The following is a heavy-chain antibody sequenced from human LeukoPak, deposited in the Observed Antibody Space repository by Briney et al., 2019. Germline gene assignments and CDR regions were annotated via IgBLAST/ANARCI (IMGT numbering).Heavy chain of an antibody. CDR3: TSDRKWCTYN. CDR2: IKSNRDGGTT. V-gene: IGHV3-15*07. CDR1: VYIFSIGY. Sequence: GGSLRLFCGLSVYIFSIGYLNWLRQAPGKGLEGVGRIKSNRDGGTTEYAAPVKGRYNTSRDDSKNTVFLQKCNPKTEDTAVYYCTSDRKWCTYNWGQGTLVTVSS. D-gene: IGHD2-8*02. J-gene: IGHJ4*02.